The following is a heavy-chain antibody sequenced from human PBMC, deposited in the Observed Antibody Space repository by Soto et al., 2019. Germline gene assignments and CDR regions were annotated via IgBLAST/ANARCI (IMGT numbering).Heavy chain of an antibody. V-gene: IGHV1-46*03. CDR1: GGTFSSYT. CDR3: ARDDDFCHDY. Sequence: VASVKVSCKASGGTFSSYTISWVRQAPGQGLEWMGIINPSGGSTSYAQKFQGRVTMTRDTSTSTVYMELSSLRSEDTAVYYCARDDDFCHDYWGQGTLVTVSS. CDR2: INPSGGST. D-gene: IGHD3-3*01. J-gene: IGHJ4*02.